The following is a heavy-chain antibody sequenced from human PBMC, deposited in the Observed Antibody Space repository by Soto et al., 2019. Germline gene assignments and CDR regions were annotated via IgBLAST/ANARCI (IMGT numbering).Heavy chain of an antibody. Sequence: GGSLRLSCAASAFIVSSNYMYWVRQAPGKGLEWVSVIYSGGDTYYADSVKGRFTISRDTSKNALNLQMNSLRAEDTAVYYCASTIYSGGFFDYWGQGTLVTVSS. CDR2: IYSGGDT. D-gene: IGHD1-26*01. CDR3: ASTIYSGGFFDY. CDR1: AFIVSSNY. J-gene: IGHJ4*02. V-gene: IGHV3-53*01.